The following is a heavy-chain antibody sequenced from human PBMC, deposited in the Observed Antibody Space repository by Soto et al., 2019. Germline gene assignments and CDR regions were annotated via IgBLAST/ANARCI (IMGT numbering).Heavy chain of an antibody. CDR2: IYYRGTT. J-gene: IGHJ1*01. Sequence: SETLSLTCTVSGGSISTGGYYWSWIRQHPGKGLECIGYIYYRGTTYYNPSLKSRVAISVDASKSQFSLKLSSVTAADTAVYYCATNGGYDYGSGPKYFPHWGQGTLVTVSS. CDR3: ATNGGYDYGSGPKYFPH. V-gene: IGHV4-31*03. D-gene: IGHD3-16*01. CDR1: GGSISTGGYY.